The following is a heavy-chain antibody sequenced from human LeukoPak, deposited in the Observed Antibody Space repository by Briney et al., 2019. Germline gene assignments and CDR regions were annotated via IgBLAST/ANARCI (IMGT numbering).Heavy chain of an antibody. CDR1: GGSISSSNYF. D-gene: IGHD1-26*01. CDR2: FYYSGST. Sequence: SETLSLTCTVSGGSISSSNYFWGWIRQTPGKGLEWIGSFYYSGSTYSSPSLKSRVTISADTSRNQFSLKLTSVTAADTSVYYCARLVGGSYYFDYWGRGTLVTVSS. V-gene: IGHV4-39*01. J-gene: IGHJ4*02. CDR3: ARLVGGSYYFDY.